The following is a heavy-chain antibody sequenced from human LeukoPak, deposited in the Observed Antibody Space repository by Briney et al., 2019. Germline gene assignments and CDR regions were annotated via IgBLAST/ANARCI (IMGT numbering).Heavy chain of an antibody. D-gene: IGHD3-22*01. V-gene: IGHV3-23*01. CDR3: AKDLELSGYNDY. J-gene: IGHJ4*02. CDR2: ISGSGGGT. Sequence: GGSLRLSCAASGFTFSSYAMSWVRQAPGKGLEWLSAISGSGGGTYYADSVKGRFTISRDNSKNTLYLQMNSLRAEDTAVYYCAKDLELSGYNDYWGQGTLVTVSS. CDR1: GFTFSSYA.